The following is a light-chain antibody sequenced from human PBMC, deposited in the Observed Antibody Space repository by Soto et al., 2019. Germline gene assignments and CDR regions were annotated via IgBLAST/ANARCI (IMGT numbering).Light chain of an antibody. CDR2: SNN. J-gene: IGLJ3*02. CDR3: ASWDDRLNGWV. V-gene: IGLV1-44*01. Sequence: QPVLTQPPSASGTPGQRVTISCSGSSSNIGSNTVNWYQHLPGTAPKLLIYSNNQRPSGVPDRFSGSKSGTSASLAISGLQSEDEADYYCASWDDRLNGWVFGGGTQLTVL. CDR1: SSNIGSNT.